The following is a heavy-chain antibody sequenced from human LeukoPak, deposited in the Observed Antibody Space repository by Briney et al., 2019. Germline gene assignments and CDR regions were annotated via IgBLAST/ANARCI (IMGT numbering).Heavy chain of an antibody. V-gene: IGHV3-7*01. Sequence: GGSLRLSCAASGFTFITYWMTWVRQAPGKGLEWVASINQDGSEKYYVDSVKGRFTISRDNAKTSLYLQMNSLRAEDTAVYYCARHLSGVTGYTYGRGIDYWGQGTLVTVSS. CDR1: GFTFITYW. J-gene: IGHJ4*02. CDR2: INQDGSEK. D-gene: IGHD5-18*01. CDR3: ARHLSGVTGYTYGRGIDY.